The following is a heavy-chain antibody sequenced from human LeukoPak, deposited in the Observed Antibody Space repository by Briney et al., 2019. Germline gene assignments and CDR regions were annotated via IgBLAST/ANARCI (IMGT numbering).Heavy chain of an antibody. J-gene: IGHJ4*02. CDR2: ISYDGSNK. Sequence: GGSLRLSCAASGFTFSSYAMHWVRQAPGKGLEWVAVISYDGSNKYYADSVKGRFTISRDSSKNTLYLQMNSLRAEDTAVYYCARTMLFGVAKPYDYWGQGTLVTVSS. D-gene: IGHD3-3*01. V-gene: IGHV3-30*04. CDR1: GFTFSSYA. CDR3: ARTMLFGVAKPYDY.